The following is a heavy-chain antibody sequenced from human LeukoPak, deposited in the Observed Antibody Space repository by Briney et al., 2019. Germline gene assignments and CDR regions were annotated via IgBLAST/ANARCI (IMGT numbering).Heavy chain of an antibody. J-gene: IGHJ4*02. V-gene: IGHV4-34*01. CDR2: INHRGSS. CDR3: ARGSSFDGYCSAGACDAGYYDS. CDR1: GESFSAYF. D-gene: IGHD2-15*01. Sequence: SETLSLTCAVYGESFSAYFWNWIRQAPGKPLEYIGEINHRGSSHYNPSLKTRVTLSVDASKKQFSLKLTSVTAADTAVYFCARGSSFDGYCSAGACDAGYYDSWGQGTPVTVSS.